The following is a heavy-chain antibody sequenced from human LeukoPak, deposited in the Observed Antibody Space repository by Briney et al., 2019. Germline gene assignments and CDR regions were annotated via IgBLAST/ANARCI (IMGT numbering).Heavy chain of an antibody. CDR2: INPNSGGT. CDR3: ARDDSDMVRGVISDY. V-gene: IGHV1-2*06. D-gene: IGHD3-10*01. CDR1: GYTFTGCY. Sequence: ASVKVSCKASGYTFTGCYMHWLRQAPGQGLEWMGQINPNSGGTNYAQKFQGRVTMTRDTSISTAYMELSRLRSDDTAVYYCARDDSDMVRGVISDYWGQGTLVTVSS. J-gene: IGHJ4*02.